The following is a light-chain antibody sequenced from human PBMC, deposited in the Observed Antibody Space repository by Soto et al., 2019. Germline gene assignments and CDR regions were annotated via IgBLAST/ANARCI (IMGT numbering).Light chain of an antibody. V-gene: IGKV3-15*01. Sequence: EIVMTQSPATLSVSPGERATLSCRASQSVSSNLAWYQQKPGQAPRLLIYGASTRATGIPARFSGSGSGTEFTLTISSLQPEDFAVYYCQQYNNWPLGFGGGTKVDSK. CDR3: QQYNNWPLG. J-gene: IGKJ4*01. CDR2: GAS. CDR1: QSVSSN.